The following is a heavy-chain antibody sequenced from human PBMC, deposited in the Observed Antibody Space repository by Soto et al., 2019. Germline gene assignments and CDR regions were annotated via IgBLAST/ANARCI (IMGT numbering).Heavy chain of an antibody. Sequence: SETLSLTCAANGGSFSGHYWTWIRQAPGKGLEWIGEINHSGSTNYNPSIKSRVTISVDTSKNQFSLKLSSVTAADTIVNNCARGITCKAVVQRDGPDVHYTDSWGPATFVTV. D-gene: IGHD2-15*01. V-gene: IGHV4-34*01. CDR1: GGSFSGHY. CDR2: INHSGST. J-gene: IGHJ4*02. CDR3: ARGITCKAVVQRDGPDVHYTDS.